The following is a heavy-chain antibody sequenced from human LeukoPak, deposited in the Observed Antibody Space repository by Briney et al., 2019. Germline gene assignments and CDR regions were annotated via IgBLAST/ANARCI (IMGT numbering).Heavy chain of an antibody. CDR2: IYYSGST. Sequence: SETLSLTCTVSGGSISSYYWSWIRQPPGKGLEWIGYIYYSGSTNYNPSLKSRVTISVDTSKNQFSLKLSSVTAADTAVYYCARTRNGRYFDLWGGGTLVTVSS. J-gene: IGHJ2*01. D-gene: IGHD1-1*01. CDR3: ARTRNGRYFDL. CDR1: GGSISSYY. V-gene: IGHV4-59*01.